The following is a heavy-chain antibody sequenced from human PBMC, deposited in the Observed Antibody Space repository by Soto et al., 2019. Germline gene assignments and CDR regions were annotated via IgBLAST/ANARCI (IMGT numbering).Heavy chain of an antibody. V-gene: IGHV3-30*03. CDR1: GFTFSSYG. CDR3: AREAYSSALNWFDP. CDR2: ISYDGSNK. D-gene: IGHD6-19*01. Sequence: GGSLRLSCAASGFTFSSYGMHWVRQAPGKGLEWVAVISYDGSNKYYADSVKGRFTISRDNSKNTLYLQMNSLRDEDTAVYYCAREAYSSALNWFDPWGQGTLVTSPQ. J-gene: IGHJ5*02.